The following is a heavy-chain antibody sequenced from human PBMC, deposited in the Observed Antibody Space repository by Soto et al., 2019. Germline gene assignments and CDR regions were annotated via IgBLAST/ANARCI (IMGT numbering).Heavy chain of an antibody. V-gene: IGHV1-69*13. CDR2: IIPIFATA. CDR1: GGTFSSYA. D-gene: IGHD6-13*01. CDR3: ARYASIAAAVSWFDP. J-gene: IGHJ5*02. Sequence: GASVKVSCKASGGTFSSYAISWVRQAPGQGLEWMGGIIPIFATANYAQRFQGRVTITADESTSTAYMELSSLRSEDTAVYYCARYASIAAAVSWFDPWGQGTLVTVSS.